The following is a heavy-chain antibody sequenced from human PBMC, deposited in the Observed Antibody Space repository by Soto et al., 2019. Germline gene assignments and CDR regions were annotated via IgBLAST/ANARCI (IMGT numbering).Heavy chain of an antibody. D-gene: IGHD6-19*01. J-gene: IGHJ4*02. CDR2: IYWNDDN. CDR1: GFSLSSFAVG. CDR3: AHGSGWLSDS. V-gene: IGHV2-5*01. Sequence: ITLKESGPPLLKPTQTLTLTCTFSGFSLSSFAVGVNWIRQPPGKAPEWLALIYWNDDNHYSPSLRNRLTVTKDTSKTQVVLTMTNVDPVDTATYYCAHGSGWLSDSWGQGTLVTVSS.